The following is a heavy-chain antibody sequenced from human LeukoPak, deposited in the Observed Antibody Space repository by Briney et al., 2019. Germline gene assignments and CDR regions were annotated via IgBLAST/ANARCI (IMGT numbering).Heavy chain of an antibody. V-gene: IGHV4-39*01. CDR2: IYYSGST. CDR3: ARNEGWVPAANY. CDR1: GGSISSSSYY. J-gene: IGHJ4*02. Sequence: SETLSLTYTVSGGSISSSSYYWGWIRQPPGKGLEWIGSIYYSGSTYYNPSLKSRVTISVDTSKNQFSLKLSSVTAADTAVYYCARNEGWVPAANYWGQGTLVTVSS. D-gene: IGHD2-2*01.